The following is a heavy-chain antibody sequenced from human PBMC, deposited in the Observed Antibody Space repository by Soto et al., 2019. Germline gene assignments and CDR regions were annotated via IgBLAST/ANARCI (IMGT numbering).Heavy chain of an antibody. CDR2: ISGSGTTI. D-gene: IGHD3-10*01. CDR1: GFTFSDYY. V-gene: IGHV3-11*01. CDR3: ARGSGSWSAFDI. J-gene: IGHJ3*02. Sequence: QVQLVESGGGLVKPGGSLRLSCAASGFTFSDYYMSWIRQAPGKGLEWISYISGSGTTIYYADSVKGRFTISRDNAKNSVYLQMNSLRAEDMAVYYCARGSGSWSAFDIWGRGIMVTVSS.